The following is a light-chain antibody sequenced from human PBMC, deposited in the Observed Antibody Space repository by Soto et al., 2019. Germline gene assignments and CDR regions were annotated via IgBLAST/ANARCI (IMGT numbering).Light chain of an antibody. CDR3: SSYTTSTTQV. V-gene: IGLV2-14*01. J-gene: IGLJ2*01. CDR2: EVR. Sequence: QSALTQPASVSGSPGQSITISCTGTSNDVGIYNYVSWYQQHPGKAPKLMIYEVRNRPSGVSDRFSGSKSGKTASLTIFGLQAEDEADYYCSSYTTSTTQVFGGGTKLTVL. CDR1: SNDVGIYNY.